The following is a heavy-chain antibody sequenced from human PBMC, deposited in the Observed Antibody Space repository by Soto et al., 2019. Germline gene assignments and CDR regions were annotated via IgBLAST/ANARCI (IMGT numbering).Heavy chain of an antibody. J-gene: IGHJ3*02. CDR3: ASWREREQAYDI. D-gene: IGHD1-1*01. Sequence: DVQLVASGGGLIQPGGSLRLSCAALGLTVRGKKYITWVRQAPGKGLEWVSALYDVDGTYYADSAKGRFTISRDNSNNIIYLQMNSLGPDDTAVYYCASWREREQAYDIWGLGTMVTVSS. V-gene: IGHV3-53*01. CDR1: GLTVRGKKY. CDR2: LYDVDGT.